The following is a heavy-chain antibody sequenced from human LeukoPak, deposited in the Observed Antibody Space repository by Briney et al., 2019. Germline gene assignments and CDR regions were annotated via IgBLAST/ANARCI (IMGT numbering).Heavy chain of an antibody. Sequence: PSETLSLTCTVSGGSISSYYWSWIRQPPGKGMEWIGYIYYSGSTNYNPSLKSRVTISVDTSKNQFSLKLSSVTAADTAVYYCARQRYSSSWGYIDYWGQETLVTVSS. J-gene: IGHJ4*02. D-gene: IGHD6-13*01. CDR1: GGSISSYY. V-gene: IGHV4-59*08. CDR2: IYYSGST. CDR3: ARQRYSSSWGYIDY.